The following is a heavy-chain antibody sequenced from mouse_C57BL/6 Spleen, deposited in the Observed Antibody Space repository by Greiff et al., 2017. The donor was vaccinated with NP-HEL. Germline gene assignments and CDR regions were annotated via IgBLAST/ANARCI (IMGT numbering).Heavy chain of an antibody. V-gene: IGHV1-42*01. CDR1: GYSFTGYY. J-gene: IGHJ3*01. Sequence: VQLQQSGPELVKPGASVKISCKASGYSFTGYYMNWVKQSPEKSLEWIGEINPSTGGTTYNQKFKAKATLTVDKSSSTAYMQLKSLTSEDSAVYYCARSSHDGYPTWFAYWGHGTLVTVSA. D-gene: IGHD2-3*01. CDR3: ARSSHDGYPTWFAY. CDR2: INPSTGGT.